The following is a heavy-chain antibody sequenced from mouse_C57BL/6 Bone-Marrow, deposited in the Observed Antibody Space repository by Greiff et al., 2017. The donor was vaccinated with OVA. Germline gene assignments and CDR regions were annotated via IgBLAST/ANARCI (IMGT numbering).Heavy chain of an antibody. V-gene: IGHV14-4*01. Sequence: VQLQQSGAELVRPGASVKLSCTASGFNIKDDYMHWVKQRPEQGLEWIGWIDPENGDTEYASKFQGTATITADTSSNTAYLQLSSLKSEDSAVYYCARLDYFDYWGQGTTLTVSS. CDR2: IDPENGDT. D-gene: IGHD2-4*01. CDR3: ARLDYFDY. J-gene: IGHJ2*01. CDR1: GFNIKDDY.